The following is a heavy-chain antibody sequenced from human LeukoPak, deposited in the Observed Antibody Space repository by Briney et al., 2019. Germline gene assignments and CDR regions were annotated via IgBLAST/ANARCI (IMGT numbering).Heavy chain of an antibody. D-gene: IGHD2-15*01. V-gene: IGHV5-51*01. CDR3: ARSIAVVPDYYYYMDV. J-gene: IGHJ6*03. CDR1: GYSFTSYW. CDR2: IYPGDSDT. Sequence: GESLKISCKGSGYSFTSYWIGWVRQMPGKGLEWMGIIYPGDSDTRYSPSFQGQVTISADKSISTAYLQWSSLKASDTAMYYCARSIAVVPDYYYYMDVWGKGTTVTVSS.